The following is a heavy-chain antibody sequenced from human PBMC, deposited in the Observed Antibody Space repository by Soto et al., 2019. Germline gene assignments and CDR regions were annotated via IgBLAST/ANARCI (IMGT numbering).Heavy chain of an antibody. CDR1: GGSISSDDYY. CDR3: SRALLDY. J-gene: IGHJ4*02. V-gene: IGHV4-30-4*01. CDR2: IYYSGSP. Sequence: SETLSLTCTVSGGSISSDDYYWSWIRQSPGKGLEWIGYIYYSGSPYYNPSLKSRVTISVDTSKNQFSLKLSSVTAADTAVYYCSRALLDYWGQGTLVTVSS.